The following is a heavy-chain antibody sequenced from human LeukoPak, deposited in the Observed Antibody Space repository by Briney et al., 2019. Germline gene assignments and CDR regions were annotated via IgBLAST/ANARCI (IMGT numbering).Heavy chain of an antibody. CDR2: IYHSGST. CDR1: GGSISSGGYY. D-gene: IGHD5-12*01. Sequence: PSQTLPLTCTVSGGSISSGGYYWSWIRQPPGKGLEWIGYIYHSGSTYYNPSLKSRVTISVDRSKNQFSLKLSSVTAADTAVYYCARSIVAGATPFDYWGQGTLVTVSS. CDR3: ARSIVAGATPFDY. V-gene: IGHV4-30-2*01. J-gene: IGHJ4*02.